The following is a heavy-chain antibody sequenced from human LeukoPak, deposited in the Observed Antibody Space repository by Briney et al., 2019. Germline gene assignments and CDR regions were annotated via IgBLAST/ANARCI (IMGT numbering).Heavy chain of an antibody. CDR1: GFTFDDYA. CDR2: INWNSGRI. CDR3: ARDLGGYSYGESFDH. D-gene: IGHD5-18*01. Sequence: QPGRSLRLSCAASGFTFDDYAMHWVRQAPGKGLEWVSGINWNSGRIGYADSVKGRFTISRDNAKNSLYLQMNSLRAEDTAVYYCARDLGGYSYGESFDHWGQGTLVTVSS. V-gene: IGHV3-9*01. J-gene: IGHJ4*02.